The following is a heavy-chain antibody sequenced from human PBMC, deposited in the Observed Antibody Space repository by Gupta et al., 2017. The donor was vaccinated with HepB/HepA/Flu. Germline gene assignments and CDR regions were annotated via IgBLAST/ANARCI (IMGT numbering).Heavy chain of an antibody. Sequence: EVQLVESGGGLVQPGGSLKLSCAASGFTFSGSAMHWVRQASGKGLEWVGRIRSKANSYATAYAASVKSRFTISRDDSKNTAYLQMNSLKTEDTAVYYCTRIGYSYGTGDYWGQGTLVTVSS. CDR1: GFTFSGSA. D-gene: IGHD5-18*01. V-gene: IGHV3-73*01. J-gene: IGHJ4*02. CDR2: IRSKANSYAT. CDR3: TRIGYSYGTGDY.